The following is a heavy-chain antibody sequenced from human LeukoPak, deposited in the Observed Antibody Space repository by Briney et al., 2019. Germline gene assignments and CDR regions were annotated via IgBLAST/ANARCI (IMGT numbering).Heavy chain of an antibody. Sequence: GGSLRLSCAASGFTFDDYAMHWVRQAPGKGLEWVSGISWNSDSIGYADSVKGRFTISRDNAKNSLYLQMNSLRDEDTAVYYCARDFEWLDYYYGMDVWGQGTTVTVSS. J-gene: IGHJ6*02. CDR3: ARDFEWLDYYYGMDV. CDR1: GFTFDDYA. D-gene: IGHD6-19*01. CDR2: ISWNSDSI. V-gene: IGHV3-9*01.